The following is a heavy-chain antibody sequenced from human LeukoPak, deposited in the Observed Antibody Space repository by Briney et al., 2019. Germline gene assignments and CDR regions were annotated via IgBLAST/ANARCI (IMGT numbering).Heavy chain of an antibody. V-gene: IGHV3-21*01. CDR2: ISSSSSYI. Sequence: SGGSLRLSCAASGFTFSSYSMNWVRQAPGKGLEWVSSISSSSSYIYYADSVKGRFTVSRDNAKNSLYLQMNSLRAEDTAVYYCAREESRYSSSWYGGYYYYYMDVWGKGTTVTVSS. J-gene: IGHJ6*03. CDR3: AREESRYSSSWYGGYYYYYMDV. D-gene: IGHD6-13*01. CDR1: GFTFSSYS.